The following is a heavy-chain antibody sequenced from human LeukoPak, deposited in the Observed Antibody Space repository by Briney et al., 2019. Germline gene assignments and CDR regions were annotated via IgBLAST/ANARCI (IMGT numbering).Heavy chain of an antibody. Sequence: GGSLRLSCAASGFTFTDYYMSWIRQAPGKGLEWVSYISSSSSTTNYAHSVKGRFTISKDNAKNSLYLQMNSLRAEDTAVYYCARDGDESYYYDSSGYYFDYWGQGTLVTVSS. CDR2: ISSSSSTT. CDR1: GFTFTDYY. D-gene: IGHD3-22*01. J-gene: IGHJ4*02. CDR3: ARDGDESYYYDSSGYYFDY. V-gene: IGHV3-11*01.